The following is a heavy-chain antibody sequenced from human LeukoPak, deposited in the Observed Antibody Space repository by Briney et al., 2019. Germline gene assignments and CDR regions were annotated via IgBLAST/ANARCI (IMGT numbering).Heavy chain of an antibody. J-gene: IGHJ6*03. CDR2: ISSSSSYI. V-gene: IGHV3-21*01. Sequence: GGSLRLSCAASGFTFSSYTMQWVRQAPGKGLEWVSSISSSSSYIYYADSVKGRFTISRDNAKNSLYLQMNSLRAEDTAVYYCARDSFLGYYDSSGPPEGYMDVWGKGTTVTISS. CDR1: GFTFSSYT. D-gene: IGHD3-22*01. CDR3: ARDSFLGYYDSSGPPEGYMDV.